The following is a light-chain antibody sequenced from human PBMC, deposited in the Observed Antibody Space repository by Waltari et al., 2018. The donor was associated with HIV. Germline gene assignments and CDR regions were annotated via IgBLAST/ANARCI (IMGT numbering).Light chain of an antibody. CDR3: QQYDSSPSYT. Sequence: NVLTQSPGILSLSLGERATLSCRASQSLSRTYLAWYQQKPGQAPRLLIYGTSTRATGIPDRFSGSGSGTDFTLTISRLEPEDFAVYYCQQYDSSPSYTFGQGTKLEIK. J-gene: IGKJ2*01. V-gene: IGKV3-20*01. CDR2: GTS. CDR1: QSLSRTY.